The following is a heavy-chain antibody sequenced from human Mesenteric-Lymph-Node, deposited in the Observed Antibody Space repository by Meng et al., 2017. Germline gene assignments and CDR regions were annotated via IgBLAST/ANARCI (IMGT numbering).Heavy chain of an antibody. CDR1: GGSVSSSNYL. CDR3: ARHQNGGTYPLDY. D-gene: IGHD3-16*02. V-gene: IGHV4-61*05. J-gene: IGHJ4*02. Sequence: REGSGPGRVGPAGALSPTCSVSGGSVSSSNYLWGWIRQPPGKGLEWIGNNYYSGSTNYNPSLASRVTISVDSSKNQFSLKLSSVTAADTAVYYCARHQNGGTYPLDYWGQGTLVTVSS. CDR2: NYYSGST.